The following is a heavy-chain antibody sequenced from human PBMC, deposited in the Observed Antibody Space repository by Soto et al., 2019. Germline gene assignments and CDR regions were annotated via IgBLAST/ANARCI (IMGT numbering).Heavy chain of an antibody. CDR1: GGSFSGFY. CDR2: INHSGRT. V-gene: IGHV4-34*02. CDR3: ARESGFWPGYYYYYYMDV. J-gene: IGHJ6*03. D-gene: IGHD3-3*01. Sequence: QVQLQQWGAGLLKPSETLSLTCAVYGGSFSGFYWSWIRQSPGKGLVWSGEINHSGRTNYDPSLKSRIIISVDTSRNQFSLILTSVTAADTAVYYCARESGFWPGYYYYYYMDVWGKGTTVTVSS.